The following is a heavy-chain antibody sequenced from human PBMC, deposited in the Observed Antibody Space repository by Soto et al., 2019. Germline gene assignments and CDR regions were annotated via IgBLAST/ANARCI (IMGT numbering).Heavy chain of an antibody. CDR2: IIPIFGTA. CDR3: ARGGMATIFERKEYYGMDV. Sequence: QVQLVQSGAEVKKPWSSVKVSCKASGGTFSSYAISWVRQAPGQGLEWMGGIIPIFGTANYAQKFQGRVTITADESTSTAYMELSSLRSEDTAVYYCARGGMATIFERKEYYGMDVWGQGTTVTVSS. CDR1: GGTFSSYA. J-gene: IGHJ6*02. V-gene: IGHV1-69*01. D-gene: IGHD3-3*01.